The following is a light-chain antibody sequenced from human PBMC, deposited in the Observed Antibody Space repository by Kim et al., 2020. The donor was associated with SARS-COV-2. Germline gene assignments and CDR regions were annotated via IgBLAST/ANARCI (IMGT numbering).Light chain of an antibody. CDR1: QAASTSY. J-gene: IGKJ4*01. Sequence: PGERASPSCRASQAASTSYLAWYQQKPGQAPRPLIYGTSTRATGIPDRFSGSGSGTDFTLTISGLEPEDAAVYYCQQYDSPLLTFGGGTKVDIK. CDR2: GTS. V-gene: IGKV3-20*01. CDR3: QQYDSPLLT.